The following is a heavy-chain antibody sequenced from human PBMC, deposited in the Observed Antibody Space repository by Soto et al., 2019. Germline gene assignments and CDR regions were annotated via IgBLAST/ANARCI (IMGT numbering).Heavy chain of an antibody. V-gene: IGHV1-69*06. CDR3: ASKAACGGDCYAFDS. CDR1: GGNFSSNT. J-gene: IGHJ4*02. D-gene: IGHD2-21*02. Sequence: QVYLVQSGAEVKKPGSSVKISCKASGGNFSSNTINWVRQAAGQWLEWMGGIIPLFGTANYAEKFQGRVTITADKSTKTEYMELTSLRSEDTAVYYCASKAACGGDCYAFDSWGQGTLVTVS. CDR2: IIPLFGTA.